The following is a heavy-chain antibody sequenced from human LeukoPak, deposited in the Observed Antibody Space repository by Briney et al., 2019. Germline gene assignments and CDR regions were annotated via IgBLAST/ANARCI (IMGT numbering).Heavy chain of an antibody. J-gene: IGHJ4*02. V-gene: IGHV1-69*05. D-gene: IGHD1-1*01. CDR3: AWAWKGPYNFDY. CDR1: GGTFSRYA. Sequence: SVKVSCKASGGTFSRYAISWVRQAPGQGLEWMGGIIPILGTANYAQKFQGRVTFTTDESTSTAYMELSSLRSEDTAVDYGAWAWKGPYNFDYWGQGTLGTVSS. CDR2: IIPILGTA.